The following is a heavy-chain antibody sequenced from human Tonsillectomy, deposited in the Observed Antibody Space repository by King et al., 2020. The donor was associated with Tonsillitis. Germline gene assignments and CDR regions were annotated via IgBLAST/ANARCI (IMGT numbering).Heavy chain of an antibody. Sequence: VQLVESGAEVKKPGESLKISCKGSGYNFTNYWLAWVRQMPGKGLEWVGIIYPGDSDIRYSPSFQGQVTISADKSISTAYLQWSSLKASDTAMYYCARHEAGGGAPFDYWGQGTLVTVSS. CDR3: ARHEAGGGAPFDY. CDR2: IYPGDSDI. CDR1: GYNFTNYW. V-gene: IGHV5-51*01. D-gene: IGHD6-13*01. J-gene: IGHJ4*02.